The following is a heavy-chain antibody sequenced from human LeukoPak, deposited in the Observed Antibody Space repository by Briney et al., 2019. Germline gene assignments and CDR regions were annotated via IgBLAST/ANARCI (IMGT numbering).Heavy chain of an antibody. Sequence: GGSLRLSCAASGFTFSSYEMNWVRQAPGKGLEWVSYISSSGSTIYYADSVKGRFTISRDNAKNSLYLQMNSLRAEDTAVYYCARERFGEFSSRKDYFDYWGQGILVTVSS. D-gene: IGHD3-10*01. CDR2: ISSSGSTI. J-gene: IGHJ4*02. V-gene: IGHV3-48*03. CDR3: ARERFGEFSSRKDYFDY. CDR1: GFTFSSYE.